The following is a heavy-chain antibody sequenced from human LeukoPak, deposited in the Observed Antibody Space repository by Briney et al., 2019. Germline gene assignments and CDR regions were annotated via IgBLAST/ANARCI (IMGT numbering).Heavy chain of an antibody. CDR2: INPNSGDT. V-gene: IGHV1-2*02. D-gene: IGHD5-24*01. J-gene: IGHJ4*02. Sequence: ASVKVSCKASGYTFTGYYMYWVRQAPGQGLEWMGWINPNSGDTNYARNFQGRVTMTRDTSISTAYMDLSRLRSDDTAVYYCARRAGYNPGDYWGQGTLVTVSS. CDR3: ARRAGYNPGDY. CDR1: GYTFTGYY.